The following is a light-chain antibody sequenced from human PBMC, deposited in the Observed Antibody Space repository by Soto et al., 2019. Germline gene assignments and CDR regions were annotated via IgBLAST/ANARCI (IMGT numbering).Light chain of an antibody. Sequence: ETVMTQSPATLPVSPGERATLSCRASQTVRSNLAWYQQKRGQPPRLLIYGASTRATGVPARFSGSGSGTEFTLSINGLQSEDFALYYCQEYDNWPLCTFGQGTKVEV. J-gene: IGKJ1*01. V-gene: IGKV3-15*01. CDR3: QEYDNWPLCT. CDR1: QTVRSN. CDR2: GAS.